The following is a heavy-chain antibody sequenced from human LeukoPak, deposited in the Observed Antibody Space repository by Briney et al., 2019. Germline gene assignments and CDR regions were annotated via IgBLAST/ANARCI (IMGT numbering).Heavy chain of an antibody. V-gene: IGHV3-7*01. CDR2: IKQDGSEK. J-gene: IGHJ3*02. Sequence: GGSLRLSCAASGFTFSTYWMSWVRQAPGKGLKWVANIKQDGSEKYFADSVKGRFTISRDNAKNSLYLQMNSLRAEDTAVYYCARYDYVWGKTFDIWGQGTMVTVSS. D-gene: IGHD3-16*01. CDR3: ARYDYVWGKTFDI. CDR1: GFTFSTYW.